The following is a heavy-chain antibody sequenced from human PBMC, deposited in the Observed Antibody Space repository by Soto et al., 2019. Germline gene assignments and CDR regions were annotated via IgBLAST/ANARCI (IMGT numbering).Heavy chain of an antibody. CDR3: AKRATTVPTPGNYFDC. J-gene: IGHJ4*02. D-gene: IGHD2-15*01. CDR1: GFSFSDYS. Sequence: EVQLLESGGGLVQPGGSLRLSCAASGFSFSDYSMTGVRQAPGRGLEWVSTLTPAGTTFYADSVKGRFTISRDNYRNTLSLQMYNLRAEDTARYYCAKRATTVPTPGNYFDCWGQGTLVTVSS. V-gene: IGHV3-23*01. CDR2: LTPAGTT.